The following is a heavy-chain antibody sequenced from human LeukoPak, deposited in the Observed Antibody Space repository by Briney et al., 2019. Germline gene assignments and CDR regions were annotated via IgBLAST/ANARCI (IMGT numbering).Heavy chain of an antibody. V-gene: IGHV5-51*01. CDR3: ARHVTTASAARGFDI. CDR1: GYSFSNYW. CDR2: IYPRDSDT. Sequence: GESLKISCEGSGYSFSNYWIGWVRQMPGKGLEWMGIIYPRDSDTRYSPSFQGQVTISADKSINTAYLQWSGLKASDTAVYYCARHVTTASAARGFDIWGQGTMVTVSS. D-gene: IGHD1-14*01. J-gene: IGHJ3*02.